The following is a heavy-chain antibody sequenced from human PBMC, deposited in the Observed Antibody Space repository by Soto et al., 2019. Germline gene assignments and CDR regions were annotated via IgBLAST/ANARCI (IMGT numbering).Heavy chain of an antibody. V-gene: IGHV3-23*01. Sequence: PGGSLRLSCVVSGFIFSSYAMNWVRQAPGKGLEWVSGISGSGVNTYYADSVKGRFTISRDNSKNTLYLQMNSLRAEDTAVYYCAKARSGNYQYYFDYWGQGTLVTVSS. CDR3: AKARSGNYQYYFDY. CDR1: GFIFSSYA. D-gene: IGHD3-22*01. CDR2: ISGSGVNT. J-gene: IGHJ4*02.